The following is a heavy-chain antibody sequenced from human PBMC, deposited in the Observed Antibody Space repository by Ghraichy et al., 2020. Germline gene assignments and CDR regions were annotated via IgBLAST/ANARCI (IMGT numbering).Heavy chain of an antibody. CDR3: ARGHRWFDY. CDR1: AFIVRSNY. CDR2: IYTDGST. V-gene: IGHV3-53*04. Sequence: GGSLRLSCAASAFIVRSNYMSWVRQAPGKGLEWVSLIYTDGSTYYADSVKGRFTISRHNSRNTLYLQMNSLRAEDTAVYYCARGHRWFDYWGQGTQLTVS. J-gene: IGHJ4*02. D-gene: IGHD6-13*01.